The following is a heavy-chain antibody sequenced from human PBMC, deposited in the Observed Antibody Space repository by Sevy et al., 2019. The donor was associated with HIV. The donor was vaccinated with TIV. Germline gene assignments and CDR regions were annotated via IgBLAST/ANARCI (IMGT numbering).Heavy chain of an antibody. Sequence: GGSLRLSCAASGFTFSSYEMNWVRQAPGKGLEWVSYISSSGSTIYYADSVKGRITISRDNAKNSLYLQMNSLRAEDTAVYYCARGDCSSTSCPPSRYYYYGMDVWGQGTTVTVSS. CDR3: ARGDCSSTSCPPSRYYYYGMDV. CDR2: ISSSGSTI. V-gene: IGHV3-48*03. D-gene: IGHD2-2*01. J-gene: IGHJ6*02. CDR1: GFTFSSYE.